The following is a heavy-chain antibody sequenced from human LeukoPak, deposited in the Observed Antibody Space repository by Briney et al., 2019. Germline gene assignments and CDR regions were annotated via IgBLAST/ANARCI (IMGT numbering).Heavy chain of an antibody. CDR2: ISSSGSTI. J-gene: IGHJ6*04. CDR1: GFTFSSYE. V-gene: IGHV3-48*03. D-gene: IGHD3-10*02. Sequence: GGSLRLSCAASGFTFSSYEMNCVRQAPGPGLEWVSYISSSGSTIYYADSVKGRFTISRDNAKNSLYLQMNSLRAEDTAVYYCAELGITMIGGVWGKGTTVTISS. CDR3: AELGITMIGGV.